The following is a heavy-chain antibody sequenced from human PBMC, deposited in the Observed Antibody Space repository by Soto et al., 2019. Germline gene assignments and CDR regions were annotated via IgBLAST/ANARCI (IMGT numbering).Heavy chain of an antibody. J-gene: IGHJ3*02. Sequence: QVQLVESGGGVVQPGRSLRLSCAASGFTFSSYGMHWVRQAPGKGLEWVAVISYDGSNKYYADSVKGRFTISRDNSKNTLYLQMNSLRAEDTAVYYCAKDFADSAAITPTTVTRSVGFWVDAFDIWGQGTMVTVSS. CDR3: AKDFADSAAITPTTVTRSVGFWVDAFDI. CDR2: ISYDGSNK. CDR1: GFTFSSYG. V-gene: IGHV3-30*18. D-gene: IGHD4-4*01.